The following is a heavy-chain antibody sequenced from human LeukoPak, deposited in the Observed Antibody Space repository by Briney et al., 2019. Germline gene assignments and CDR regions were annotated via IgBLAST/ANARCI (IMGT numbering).Heavy chain of an antibody. D-gene: IGHD3-22*01. CDR1: GFTFSSYS. Sequence: GGSLRLSCAASGFTFSSYSMNWVRQAPRKGLEWVSSISSSSSYIYYADSVKGRFTISRDNAKNSLYLQMNSLRAEDTAVYYCARDLAGHYYDSSGPNWFDPWGQGTLVTVSS. J-gene: IGHJ5*02. CDR3: ARDLAGHYYDSSGPNWFDP. V-gene: IGHV3-21*01. CDR2: ISSSSSYI.